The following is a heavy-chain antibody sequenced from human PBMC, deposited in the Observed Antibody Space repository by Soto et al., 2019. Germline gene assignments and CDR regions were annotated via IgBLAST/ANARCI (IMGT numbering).Heavy chain of an antibody. J-gene: IGHJ5*02. V-gene: IGHV3-33*01. Sequence: GGSLRLSCAASGFTFSSYGMHWVRQAPGKGLEWVAVIWYDGSNKYYADSVKGRFTISRDNSKNTLYLQMNSLRAEDTAVYYCARDRIAVAGTVGDWFDPWGQGTLVTVSS. CDR1: GFTFSSYG. CDR2: IWYDGSNK. D-gene: IGHD6-19*01. CDR3: ARDRIAVAGTVGDWFDP.